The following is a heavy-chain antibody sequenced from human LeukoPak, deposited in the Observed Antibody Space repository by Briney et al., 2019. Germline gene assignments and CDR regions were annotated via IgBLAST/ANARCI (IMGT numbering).Heavy chain of an antibody. CDR3: ARDGLYRSSWYLSWYFDL. CDR1: GYTFTNYG. CDR2: ISAYNGYT. D-gene: IGHD6-13*01. Sequence: ASVKVSCKTSGYTFTNYGVSWVRQAPGQGLEWMGWISAYNGYTNYAQKLQVRVTMTTDTSTSTAYMELRSLRSEDTAVYYCARDGLYRSSWYLSWYFDLWGRGTLVTVSS. J-gene: IGHJ2*01. V-gene: IGHV1-18*01.